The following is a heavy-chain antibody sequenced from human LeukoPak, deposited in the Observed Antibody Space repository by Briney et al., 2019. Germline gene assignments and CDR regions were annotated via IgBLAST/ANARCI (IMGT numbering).Heavy chain of an antibody. J-gene: IGHJ4*02. D-gene: IGHD6-19*01. CDR3: SRSSGWASDPAFDY. CDR1: GFTFSSYW. Sequence: GGSLRLSCAASGFTFSSYWMNWARQAPGKGLEWVGFIRSKAYGGTTEYAASVKGRFTISRDDSKSIAYLQMNSLKTEDTAVYYCSRSSGWASDPAFDYWGQGTLVTVSS. CDR2: IRSKAYGGTT. V-gene: IGHV3-49*04.